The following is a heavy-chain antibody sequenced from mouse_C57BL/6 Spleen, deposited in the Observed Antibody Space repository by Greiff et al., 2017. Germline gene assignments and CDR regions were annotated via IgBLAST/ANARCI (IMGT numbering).Heavy chain of an antibody. J-gene: IGHJ2*01. CDR2: IDPSDSYT. D-gene: IGHD2-1*01. CDR3: ARWEDYGSYVGY. CDR1: GYTFTSYW. V-gene: IGHV1-69*01. Sequence: VQLQQPGAELVMPGASVKLSCKASGYTFTSYWMHWVKQRPGQGLEWIGEIDPSDSYTNYNQKFKGKSTLTVDKSSSTAYMQLSSLTSEDSAVYYCARWEDYGSYVGYWGKGTTLTVSS.